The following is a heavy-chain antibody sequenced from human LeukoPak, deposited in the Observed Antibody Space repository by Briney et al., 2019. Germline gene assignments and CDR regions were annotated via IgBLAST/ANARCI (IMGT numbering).Heavy chain of an antibody. CDR1: GYTFTSYD. V-gene: IGHV1-8*01. D-gene: IGHD2-15*01. Sequence: ASVKVSCKASGYTFTSYDINWVRQATGQGLEWMGWMNPNSGNPDYAQKFQGRVTMTKNTSISTAYMELSSLRCEETAVYYSASGYCSGGFFYSGYWGQGTLVTVSS. J-gene: IGHJ4*02. CDR3: ASGYCSGGFFYSGY. CDR2: MNPNSGNP.